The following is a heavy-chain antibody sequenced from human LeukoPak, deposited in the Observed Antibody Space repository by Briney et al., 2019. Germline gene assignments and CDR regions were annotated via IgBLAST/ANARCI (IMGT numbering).Heavy chain of an antibody. Sequence: KPSETLSLTCAVYGGSFSGYYWSWIRQPPGKGLEWIGEINHSGSTKYNPSLKSRVTISVDTSKNQFSLKLSSVTAADTAVDYCASRVLRYFDWLFDPWGQGTLVTVSS. CDR1: GGSFSGYY. CDR2: INHSGST. V-gene: IGHV4-34*01. J-gene: IGHJ5*02. D-gene: IGHD3-9*01. CDR3: ASRVLRYFDWLFDP.